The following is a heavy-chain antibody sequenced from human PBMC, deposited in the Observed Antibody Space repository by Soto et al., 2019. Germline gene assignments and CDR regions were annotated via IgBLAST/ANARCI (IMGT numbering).Heavy chain of an antibody. J-gene: IGHJ5*02. CDR2: IYPGDSDT. Sequence: PGEPLRISCRGSGYSFSRYWIGWVRPMPGKGLEWMGSIYPGDSDTWYSPSFEGQVTISADPSIDTAYLQWSSLKASDTAMYYCARGYCTTTICRPGLGFDPWGQGTLVTVSS. CDR1: GYSFSRYW. D-gene: IGHD2-2*01. CDR3: ARGYCTTTICRPGLGFDP. V-gene: IGHV5-51*01.